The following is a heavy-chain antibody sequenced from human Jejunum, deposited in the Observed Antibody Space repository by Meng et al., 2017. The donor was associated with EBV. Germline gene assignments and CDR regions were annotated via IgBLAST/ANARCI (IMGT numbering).Heavy chain of an antibody. V-gene: IGHV3-21*01. D-gene: IGHD1-1*01. CDR1: RVSFSDYA. J-gene: IGHJ5*02. CDR3: AAGTTATAEYNWFDP. CDR2: IIIEINNI. Sequence: GQLVWSWGGLFKPGGSLRLSCAASRVSFSDYAMNWVRQAPVKGREVVASIIIEINNIYYADAVKGRFPVSRDSAKKSLYLQMNSLRADDTAVYYCAAGTTATAEYNWFDPWGQGTLVTVSS.